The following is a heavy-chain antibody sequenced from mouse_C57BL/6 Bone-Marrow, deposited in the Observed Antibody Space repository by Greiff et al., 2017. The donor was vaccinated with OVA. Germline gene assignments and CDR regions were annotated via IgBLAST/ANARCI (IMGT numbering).Heavy chain of an antibody. V-gene: IGHV1-82*01. CDR2: IYPGDGDT. CDR3: AARPYARDY. J-gene: IGHJ4*01. CDR1: GYAFSSSW. Sequence: QVQLKESGPELVKPGASVKISCKASGYAFSSSWMNWVKQRPGKGLEWIGRIYPGDGDTNYNGKFKGKATLTADKSSSTAYMQLSSLTSEDSAVYFCAARPYARDYWGQGTSVTVSS.